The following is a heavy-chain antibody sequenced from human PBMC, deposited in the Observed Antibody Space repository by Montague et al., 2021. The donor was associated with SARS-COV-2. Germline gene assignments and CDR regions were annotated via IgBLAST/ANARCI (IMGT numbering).Heavy chain of an antibody. CDR1: GGSISSSSYN. V-gene: IGHV4-39*01. D-gene: IGHD3-3*01. Sequence: SETLSLTCTVSGGSISSSSYNWGWIRQPPGKGLEWIGSVYYSGSPYYNPSLKSRVTIYVDTSKNQLSLKLSSVTAADTADYYCARQVTMSGPDITPGFDYWGQGTLVTVSS. J-gene: IGHJ4*02. CDR2: VYYSGSP. CDR3: ARQVTMSGPDITPGFDY.